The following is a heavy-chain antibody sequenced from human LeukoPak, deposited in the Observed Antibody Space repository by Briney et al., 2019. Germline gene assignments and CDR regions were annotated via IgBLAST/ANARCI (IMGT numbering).Heavy chain of an antibody. D-gene: IGHD5-24*01. CDR1: GITFSSYS. CDR3: ARHMERWQQFTRSLDY. J-gene: IGHJ4*02. V-gene: IGHV3-21*01. Sequence: GGSLRLSCAASGITFSSYSMNWVRQAPGKGLEWVSCISSSSSYIYYADSVKGRFTISRDNAKNSLYLQMNSLRAEDTAVYYCARHMERWQQFTRSLDYWGQGTLVTVSS. CDR2: ISSSSSYI.